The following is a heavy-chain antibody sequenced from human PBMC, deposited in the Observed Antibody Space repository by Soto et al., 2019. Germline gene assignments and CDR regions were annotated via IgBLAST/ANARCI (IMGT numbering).Heavy chain of an antibody. CDR1: GFTFSDHY. D-gene: IGHD2-2*02. V-gene: IGHV3-72*01. Sequence: GGSLRLSCAASGFTFSDHYMDWVRQAPGKGLEWVSRIRNRGQSHIADYAASVKGRFIMSRDNSQNSLYLQMNSLKTEDTAVYYCARDTYTALDYWGQGTLVTVSS. CDR2: IRNRGQSHIA. J-gene: IGHJ4*02. CDR3: ARDTYTALDY.